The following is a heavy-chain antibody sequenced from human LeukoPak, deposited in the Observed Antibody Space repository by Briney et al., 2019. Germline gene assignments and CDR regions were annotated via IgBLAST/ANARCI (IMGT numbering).Heavy chain of an antibody. CDR1: GVSISSSSYS. V-gene: IGHV4-39*07. J-gene: IGHJ4*02. CDR2: IYYSGST. CDR3: PFSSTWDDPPFDY. Sequence: SETLSLTCTVSGVSISSSSYSWGWVRQPPGKGLEWIGTIYYSGSTYYNPSLKSRVTISVDTSKNQFSLKLSSVTAADTAMYYCPFSSTWDDPPFDYWRQGTLVTVSS. D-gene: IGHD6-13*01.